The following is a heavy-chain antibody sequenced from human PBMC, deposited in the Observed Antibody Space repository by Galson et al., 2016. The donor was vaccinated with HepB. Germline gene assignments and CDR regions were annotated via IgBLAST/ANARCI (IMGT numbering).Heavy chain of an antibody. Sequence: PALVKPTQTLTLTCTFSGFSVTTSAVGVGWIRQPPGKALEWLAVIYGVDDKRYNPSLRNRLTITKDTSKNQVVLIMTDMDSVDTATYFCALESGYDEGAFDIWGQGKMVTVSP. J-gene: IGHJ3*02. V-gene: IGHV2-5*02. CDR1: GFSVTTSAVG. CDR2: IYGVDDK. D-gene: IGHD5-12*01. CDR3: ALESGYDEGAFDI.